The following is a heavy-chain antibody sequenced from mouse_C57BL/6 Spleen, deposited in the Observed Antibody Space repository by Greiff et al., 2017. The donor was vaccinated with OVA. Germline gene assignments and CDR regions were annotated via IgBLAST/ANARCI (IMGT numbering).Heavy chain of an antibody. Sequence: VQLQQPGAELVKPGASVKMSCKASGYTFTSYWITWVKQRPGQGLEWIGDIYPGSGSTNYNEKFKSKATLTVDTSSSTAYMQLSSLTSEDSAVYYGARRGDYEDYAMDYWGQGTSVTVSS. D-gene: IGHD2-4*01. CDR3: ARRGDYEDYAMDY. J-gene: IGHJ4*01. CDR2: IYPGSGST. V-gene: IGHV1-55*01. CDR1: GYTFTSYW.